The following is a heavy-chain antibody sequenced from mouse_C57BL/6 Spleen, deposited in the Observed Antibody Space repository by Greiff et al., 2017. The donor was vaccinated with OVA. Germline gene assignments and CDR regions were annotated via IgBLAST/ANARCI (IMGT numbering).Heavy chain of an antibody. Sequence: QVHLKQPGAELVKPGASVKLSCKASGYTFTSYWMHWVKQRPGQGLEWIGVIHPNSGSTNYNEKFKSKATLTVDTSSSTAYMQLSSLTAEDSEVDYCARPTMVTTDYAMGYWGTGTSVTVSS. J-gene: IGHJ4*01. CDR3: ARPTMVTTDYAMGY. CDR1: GYTFTSYW. CDR2: IHPNSGST. D-gene: IGHD2-2*01. V-gene: IGHV1-64*01.